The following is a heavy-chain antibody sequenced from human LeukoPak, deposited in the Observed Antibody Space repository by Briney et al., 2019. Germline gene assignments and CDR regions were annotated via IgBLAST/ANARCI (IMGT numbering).Heavy chain of an antibody. CDR2: IYTSGST. CDR3: ASGPVLLWFGELLSAYNWFDP. J-gene: IGHJ5*02. D-gene: IGHD3-10*01. Sequence: SETLSLTCTVSGGSISSYYWSWIRQPAGKGLEWIGRIYTSGSTNYNPSLKSRVTMSVDTSKNQFSLKLSSVTAADTAVYYCASGPVLLWFGELLSAYNWFDPWGQGTLVTVSS. CDR1: GGSISSYY. V-gene: IGHV4-4*07.